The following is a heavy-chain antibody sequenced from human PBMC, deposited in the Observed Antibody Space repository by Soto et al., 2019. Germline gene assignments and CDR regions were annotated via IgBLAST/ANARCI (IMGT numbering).Heavy chain of an antibody. CDR2: ISSSSSYI. J-gene: IGHJ4*02. Sequence: PGGSLRLSCAASGFTFSSDSMNWVRQAPGKGLEWVSSISSSSSYIYYADSVQGRFTISRDNAKNSLYLQMNSLRAEDTAVYYCARGEPSKMVRGPPGYFDYRGQGTLVTVS. V-gene: IGHV3-21*01. CDR1: GFTFSSDS. CDR3: ARGEPSKMVRGPPGYFDY. D-gene: IGHD3-10*01.